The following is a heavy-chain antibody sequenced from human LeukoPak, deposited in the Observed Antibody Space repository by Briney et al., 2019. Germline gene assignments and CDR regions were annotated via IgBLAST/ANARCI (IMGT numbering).Heavy chain of an antibody. CDR3: ARDYIRTAMVREVPYYYYGMDV. CDR1: GGSISSGGYY. V-gene: IGHV4-30-4*01. CDR2: IYYSGST. Sequence: PSQTLSLTCTVSGGSISSGGYYWSWIRQPPGKGLEWIGYIYYSGSTYYNPSLKSRVTISVDTSKNQFSLKLSSVTAADTAVYYCARDYIRTAMVREVPYYYYGMDVWGQGTTVTVSS. J-gene: IGHJ6*02. D-gene: IGHD5-18*01.